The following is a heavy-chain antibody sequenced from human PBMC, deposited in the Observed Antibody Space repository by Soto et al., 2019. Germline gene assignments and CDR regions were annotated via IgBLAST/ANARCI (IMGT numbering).Heavy chain of an antibody. J-gene: IGHJ4*02. V-gene: IGHV2-5*02. D-gene: IGHD3-22*01. CDR2: IYGDDDK. Sequence: QITLKESGPTVVKPTQTLTLTCTFSGFSLTTGGVGVGWIRQPPGKALEWLTLIYGDDDKRYNPSLTGRLTITKETSKNQVVLTVTNMDPVDRGTYYCAHAYYYDRSGSFHFDYWGQGTLVTVSS. CDR3: AHAYYYDRSGSFHFDY. CDR1: GFSLTTGGVG.